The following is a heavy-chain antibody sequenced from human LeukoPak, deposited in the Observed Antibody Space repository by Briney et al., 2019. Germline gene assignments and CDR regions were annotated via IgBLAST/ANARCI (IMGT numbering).Heavy chain of an antibody. D-gene: IGHD3-16*02. Sequence: SETLSLTCAVYGESLNSYYWSWIRQPPGKGLEWIGYIYYSGSTNYNPSLKSRVTISVDTSKNQFSLKLSSVTAADTAVYYCARSSALTFGGVIVNWFDPWGQGTLVTVSS. CDR1: GESLNSYY. J-gene: IGHJ5*02. CDR2: IYYSGST. V-gene: IGHV4-59*08. CDR3: ARSSALTFGGVIVNWFDP.